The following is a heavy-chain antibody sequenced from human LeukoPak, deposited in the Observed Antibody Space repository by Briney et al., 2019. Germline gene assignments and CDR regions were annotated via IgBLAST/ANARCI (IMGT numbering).Heavy chain of an antibody. Sequence: SVKVSCKASGGTFSSYAISWVRQAPRQGLEWMGRIIPIFGTANYAQKFQGRVTITTDESTSTAYMELSSLRSEDTAVYYCARDRIFGSSSSVAIDYWGQGTLVTVSS. V-gene: IGHV1-69*05. CDR2: IIPIFGTA. D-gene: IGHD6-6*01. CDR1: GGTFSSYA. CDR3: ARDRIFGSSSSVAIDY. J-gene: IGHJ4*02.